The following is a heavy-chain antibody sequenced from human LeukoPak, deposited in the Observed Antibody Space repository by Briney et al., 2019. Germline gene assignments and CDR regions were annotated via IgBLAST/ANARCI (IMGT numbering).Heavy chain of an antibody. D-gene: IGHD2-2*02. CDR3: ARSYCSSTSCDIYWFDP. CDR1: GGSISTGTYY. V-gene: IGHV4-61*02. J-gene: IGHJ5*02. Sequence: SQTLSLTCTVSGGSISTGTYYWSWIRQPAGKGLEWIGRIYTSGSTNYNPSLKSRVTISVDTSKNQFSLKLSSVTAADTAVYYCARSYCSSTSCDIYWFDPWGQGTLVTVSS. CDR2: IYTSGST.